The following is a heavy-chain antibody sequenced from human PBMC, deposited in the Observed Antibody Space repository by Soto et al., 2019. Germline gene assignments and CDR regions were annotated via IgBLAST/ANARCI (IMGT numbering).Heavy chain of an antibody. Sequence: QVQLVQSGAEVRKPGASVTVSCRSSGDSFNDYYIHWVRQAPGQGHEWMGWMNPNSGVTKYAQKFQGWVSMTRDTSIRTVYMQLSRLRSDDTAVYYCARESGGATATLDYYYFYMDVWGTGTTVTVSS. J-gene: IGHJ6*03. CDR2: MNPNSGVT. D-gene: IGHD5-12*01. CDR3: ARESGGATATLDYYYFYMDV. CDR1: GDSFNDYY. V-gene: IGHV1-2*04.